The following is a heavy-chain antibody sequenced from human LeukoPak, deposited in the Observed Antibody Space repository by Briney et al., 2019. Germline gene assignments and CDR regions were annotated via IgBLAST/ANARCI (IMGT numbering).Heavy chain of an antibody. D-gene: IGHD1-20*01. Sequence: GGSLRLSCAASGFTFSSYAMHWVRQAPGKGLEWVAVISYDGSNKYYADSVKGRFTIPRDNSKNTLYLQMNSLRAEDTAVYYCARGQQYNWKDGDYDYWGQGTLVTVSS. J-gene: IGHJ4*02. CDR3: ARGQQYNWKDGDYDY. V-gene: IGHV3-30*04. CDR2: ISYDGSNK. CDR1: GFTFSSYA.